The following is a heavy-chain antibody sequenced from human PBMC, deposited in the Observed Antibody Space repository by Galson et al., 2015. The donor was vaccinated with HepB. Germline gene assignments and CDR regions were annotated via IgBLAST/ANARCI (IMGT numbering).Heavy chain of an antibody. CDR3: ARDPRAYGDYDDWFDP. V-gene: IGHV3-7*03. CDR2: IKQDGSEK. CDR1: GFTFSSFW. Sequence: SLRLSCAASGFTFSSFWMSWVRQAPGKGLEWVANIKQDGSEKYYVDSVKGRFTISRDNAKNSLYLQMNSLRAEDTAVYYCARDPRAYGDYDDWFDPWGQGTLVTVSS. J-gene: IGHJ5*02. D-gene: IGHD4-17*01.